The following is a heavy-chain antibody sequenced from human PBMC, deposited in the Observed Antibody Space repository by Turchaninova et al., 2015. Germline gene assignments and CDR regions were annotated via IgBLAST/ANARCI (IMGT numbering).Heavy chain of an antibody. CDR1: GFSLHTYSMP. Sequence: QVPFKASRPALVKPTQTLPLTCPFSGFSLHTYSMPGGWIRSPPGKALDWLARIVGYYVKFYSTSLKTRLTVSKDTSKNQVVLTMATMDPVDTATYYCARTAGAGQGFFQHWGQGILVTVSS. CDR2: IVGYYVK. J-gene: IGHJ1*01. V-gene: IGHV2-70*04. CDR3: ARTAGAGQGFFQH. D-gene: IGHD6-13*01.